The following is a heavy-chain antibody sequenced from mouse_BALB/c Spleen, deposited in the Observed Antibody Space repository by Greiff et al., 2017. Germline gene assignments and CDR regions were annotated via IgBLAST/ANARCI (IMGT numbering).Heavy chain of an antibody. Sequence: EVQRVESGGGLVQPGGSLRLSCATSGFTFTDYYMSWVRQPPGKALEWLGFIRNKANGYTTEYSVSVKGRFTISSANSQSILYLQMHTLRAEDSATYDCAIDMARADLVWAYWGQGTLVTVSA. V-gene: IGHV7-3*02. J-gene: IGHJ3*01. CDR3: AIDMARADLVWAY. D-gene: IGHD2-10*02. CDR2: IRNKANGYTT. CDR1: GFTFTDYY.